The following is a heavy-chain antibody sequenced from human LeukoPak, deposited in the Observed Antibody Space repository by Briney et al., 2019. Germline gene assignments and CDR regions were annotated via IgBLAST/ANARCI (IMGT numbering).Heavy chain of an antibody. V-gene: IGHV1-2*02. CDR3: ARDLVGSNYYDSSRYVNWFDP. CDR1: GYTFTGYY. CDR2: INPNSGGT. Sequence: ASVKVSCKASGYTFTGYYVHWVRQAPGQGLEWMGWINPNSGGTNYAQKFQGRVTMTRDTSISTAYMELSRLRSDDTAVYYCARDLVGSNYYDSSRYVNWFDPGGQGTLVTVPS. J-gene: IGHJ5*02. D-gene: IGHD3-22*01.